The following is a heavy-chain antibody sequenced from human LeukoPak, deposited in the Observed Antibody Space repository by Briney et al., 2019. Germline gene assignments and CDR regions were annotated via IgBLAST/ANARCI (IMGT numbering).Heavy chain of an antibody. V-gene: IGHV3-7*01. D-gene: IGHD4/OR15-4a*01. Sequence: GGSLRLSCATSGFTIFNYWMSWVRQAPGKGLEWVANINLDGSQKYYVDSLKGRFTISRDNAKNSVYLQMNSLRAENTAVYYCARDVDYANPRHDYWGQGTLVTVSS. J-gene: IGHJ4*02. CDR1: GFTIFNYW. CDR2: INLDGSQK. CDR3: ARDVDYANPRHDY.